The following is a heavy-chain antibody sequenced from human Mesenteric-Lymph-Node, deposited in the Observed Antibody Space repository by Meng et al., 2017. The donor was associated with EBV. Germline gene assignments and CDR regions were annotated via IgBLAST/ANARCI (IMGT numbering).Heavy chain of an antibody. CDR3: AKDLRGFFDWLFTL. V-gene: IGHV3-23*04. J-gene: IGHJ4*02. CDR2: ISGAGDYA. CDR1: GFTFGRNA. Sequence: EVQLVESGGGFIQPGGSLRLSCAASGFTFGRNAMYWVRQTPGKGLEWVSGISGAGDYADYADSVRGRFSISRDNSKNSLYLQMNSLRAEDTAIYFCAKDLRGFFDWLFTLWGQGTLVTVSS. D-gene: IGHD3/OR15-3a*01.